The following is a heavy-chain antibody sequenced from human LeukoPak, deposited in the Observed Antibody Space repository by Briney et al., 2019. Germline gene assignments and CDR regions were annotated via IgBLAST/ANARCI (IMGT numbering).Heavy chain of an antibody. V-gene: IGHV1-69*04. D-gene: IGHD1-26*01. CDR1: GGSFSSYG. J-gene: IGHJ4*02. CDR3: ARDVVGATKIDY. Sequence: SVKVSCKASGGSFSSYGFSWVRQAPGQGLEWMGRIIPIIGVGKYAQKFQGRVTITADKSTTTTYMELSSLRSEDTAVYYCARDVVGATKIDYWGQGTLVTVSS. CDR2: IIPIIGVG.